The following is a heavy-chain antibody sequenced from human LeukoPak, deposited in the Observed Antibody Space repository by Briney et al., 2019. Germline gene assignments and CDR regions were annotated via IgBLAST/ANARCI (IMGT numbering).Heavy chain of an antibody. Sequence: PETLSLTCTVSGGSISSYYWNWMRQPPGKGLEWIGYIYYSGSTNYNPSLKSRVTISVDTSKNQFSLKLSSVTAADTAVYFCARQLRGEAVAGHLQPFDYWGQGTLVTVSS. CDR3: ARQLRGEAVAGHLQPFDY. CDR1: GGSISSYY. CDR2: IYYSGST. D-gene: IGHD6-19*01. V-gene: IGHV4-59*08. J-gene: IGHJ4*02.